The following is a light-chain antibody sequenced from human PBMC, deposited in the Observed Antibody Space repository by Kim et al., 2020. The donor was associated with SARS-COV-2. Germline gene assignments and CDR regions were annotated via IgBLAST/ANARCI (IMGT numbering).Light chain of an antibody. CDR3: HQYGNSPFT. Sequence: SPGERATLSCRASQSVNTIYLAWYQQKPGQTPRLLIYATSTRATGIPDRFSGSGSGTDFTLTISRLEPEDFAVYYCHQYGNSPFTFGGGTKVEIK. J-gene: IGKJ4*01. V-gene: IGKV3-20*01. CDR1: QSVNTIY. CDR2: ATS.